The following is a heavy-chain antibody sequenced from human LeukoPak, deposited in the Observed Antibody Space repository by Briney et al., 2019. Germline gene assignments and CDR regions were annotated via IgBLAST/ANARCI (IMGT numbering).Heavy chain of an antibody. V-gene: IGHV3-23*01. CDR2: ISGSGGST. CDR3: AKVGSGWHVFDY. Sequence: PGGSLRLSCAASGFTFSSYAMSWVRQAPGKGLEWVSAISGSGGSTYYADSVRGRFTISRDNSKNTLYLQMNSLRAEDTAVYYCAKVGSGWHVFDYWGQGTLVTVSS. J-gene: IGHJ4*02. D-gene: IGHD6-19*01. CDR1: GFTFSSYA.